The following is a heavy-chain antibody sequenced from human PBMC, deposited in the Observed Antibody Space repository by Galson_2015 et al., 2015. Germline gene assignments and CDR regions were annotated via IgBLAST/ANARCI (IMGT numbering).Heavy chain of an antibody. V-gene: IGHV3-48*03. CDR1: GFTFSSHE. D-gene: IGHD6-6*01. Sequence: SLRLSCAASGFTFSSHEMNWVRQAPGKGLEWVSYISSSSNTIDYADSVKGRFTISRDNAKNSLYLQMSGLRAEDTAVYYCARVPSYSSASGWGQGTLVTVSS. CDR2: ISSSSNTI. CDR3: ARVPSYSSASG. J-gene: IGHJ4*02.